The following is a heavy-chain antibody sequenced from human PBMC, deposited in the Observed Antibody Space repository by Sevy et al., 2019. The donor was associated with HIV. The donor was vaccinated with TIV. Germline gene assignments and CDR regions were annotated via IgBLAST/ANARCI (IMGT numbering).Heavy chain of an antibody. J-gene: IGHJ6*02. CDR1: GFTFSSYS. Sequence: GGSLRLSCEVSGFTFSSYSMNWVRQAPGKGLEWVSSISSSNSYIYYADSVKGRFTISRDNDKNSLYLQMNSLRAEDTAADYCARDIWIVSDPGFSSGMDVWGQGTTVTVSS. V-gene: IGHV3-21*01. CDR3: ARDIWIVSDPGFSSGMDV. CDR2: ISSSNSYI. D-gene: IGHD6-6*01.